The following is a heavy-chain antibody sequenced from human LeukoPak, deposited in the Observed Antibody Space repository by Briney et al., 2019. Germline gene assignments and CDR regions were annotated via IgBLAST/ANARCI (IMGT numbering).Heavy chain of an antibody. CDR1: DYSISSAYY. Sequence: SETLSLTCAVSDYSISSAYYWGWIRQPPGKGLEWIGSIYHSGSTDHNPSLKSRVTISVDTSKNQFSLKLRSVTAADTAVYYCARDQAYCGGDCYFDFWGQGTLVTVSS. D-gene: IGHD2-21*02. J-gene: IGHJ4*02. V-gene: IGHV4-38-2*02. CDR2: IYHSGST. CDR3: ARDQAYCGGDCYFDF.